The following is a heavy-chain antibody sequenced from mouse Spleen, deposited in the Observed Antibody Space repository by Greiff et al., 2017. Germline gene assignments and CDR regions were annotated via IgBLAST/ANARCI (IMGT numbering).Heavy chain of an antibody. CDR1: GFTFSDYY. J-gene: IGHJ2*01. V-gene: IGHV5-4*02. D-gene: IGHD2-1*01. Sequence: EVKVVESGGGLVKPGGSLKLSCAASGFTFSDYYMYWVRQTPEKRLEWVATISEGGTSTYYPDSVKGRFTISRDNAKNNLYLQMSSLKSEDTAIYYCAGGKYPVDYWGQGTTLTVSS. CDR3: AGGKYPVDY. CDR2: ISEGGTST.